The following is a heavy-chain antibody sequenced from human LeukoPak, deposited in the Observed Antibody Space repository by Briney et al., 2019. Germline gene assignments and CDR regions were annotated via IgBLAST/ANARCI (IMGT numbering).Heavy chain of an antibody. V-gene: IGHV3-48*02. CDR3: ARDRGGYEFFDY. CDR1: GFTFSDFS. J-gene: IGHJ4*02. CDR2: ISTRSGTI. D-gene: IGHD5-12*01. Sequence: GGSLRLSCAASGFTFSDFSMKCVRQAPGKGLECVSYISTRSGTIYYTDSVKGRFTISRDNAKNSLYLQMNSLRDEDTAVYYCARDRGGYEFFDYWGQGILVTVSS.